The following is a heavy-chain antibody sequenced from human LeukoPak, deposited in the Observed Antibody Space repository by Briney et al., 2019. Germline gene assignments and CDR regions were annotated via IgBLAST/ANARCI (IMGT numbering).Heavy chain of an antibody. CDR2: IYYSGST. V-gene: IGHV4-59*01. D-gene: IGHD3-22*01. J-gene: IGHJ3*02. Sequence: SETLSLTCTVSGGSISSYYWSWIRQPPGKGLEGIGYIYYSGSTNYNPSLKSRVTISVDTSKNQFSLKLSSVTAADTAVYYCARDRDYYDSSGYSFDIWGQGTMVTVSS. CDR1: GGSISSYY. CDR3: ARDRDYYDSSGYSFDI.